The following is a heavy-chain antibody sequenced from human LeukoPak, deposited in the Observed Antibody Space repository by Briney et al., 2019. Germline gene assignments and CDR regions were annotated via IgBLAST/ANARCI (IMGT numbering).Heavy chain of an antibody. CDR2: IYHSGST. CDR1: GGSISSGGYS. D-gene: IGHD2-8*01. CDR3: ARHLYFYVLYQRGYYFDY. V-gene: IGHV4-30-2*01. J-gene: IGHJ4*02. Sequence: PSQTLSLTCAVSGGSISSGGYSWSWIRQPPGKGLEWIGYIYHSGSTYCNPSLKSRVTISVDTSKNQFSLKLSSVTAADTAVYYCARHLYFYVLYQRGYYFDYWGQGTLVTVSS.